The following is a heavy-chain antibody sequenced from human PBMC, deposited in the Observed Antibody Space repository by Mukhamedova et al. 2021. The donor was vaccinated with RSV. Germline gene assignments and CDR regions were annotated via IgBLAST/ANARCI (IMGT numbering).Heavy chain of an antibody. V-gene: IGHV4-59*08. Sequence: NPSLKSRVTISVDTSKNQFSLKLSSVTAADTALYYCARQELGMGGAPNCLDPWGQGTLVTVSS. CDR3: ARQELGMGGAPNCLDP. J-gene: IGHJ5*02. D-gene: IGHD7-27*01.